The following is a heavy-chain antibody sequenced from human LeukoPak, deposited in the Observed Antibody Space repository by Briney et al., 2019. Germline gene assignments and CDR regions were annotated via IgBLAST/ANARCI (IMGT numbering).Heavy chain of an antibody. J-gene: IGHJ4*02. CDR2: IIPIFGTA. CDR1: GYTFTSYA. V-gene: IGHV1-69*06. CDR3: ARGGTVLRPNSPYDY. Sequence: SVKVSCKASGYTFTSYAISWVRQAPGQGLEWMGGIIPIFGTANYAQKFQGRVTITADKSTSTVYMELSSLRSDDTAVYYCARGGTVLRPNSPYDYWGQGTLVTVSS. D-gene: IGHD4-17*01.